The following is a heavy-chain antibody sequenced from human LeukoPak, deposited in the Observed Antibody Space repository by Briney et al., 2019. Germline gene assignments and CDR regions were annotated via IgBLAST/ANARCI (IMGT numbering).Heavy chain of an antibody. J-gene: IGHJ6*02. V-gene: IGHV4-59*08. Sequence: SETLSLTCTVSGGPISSYYWSWIRQPPGKGLEWIGYIYYSGSTNYNPSLKSRVTISVDTSKNQFSLKLSSVTAADTAVYYCARFTYYYDSSGYPTRPIYYYGMDVWGQGTTVTVSS. CDR3: ARFTYYYDSSGYPTRPIYYYGMDV. CDR2: IYYSGST. D-gene: IGHD3-22*01. CDR1: GGPISSYY.